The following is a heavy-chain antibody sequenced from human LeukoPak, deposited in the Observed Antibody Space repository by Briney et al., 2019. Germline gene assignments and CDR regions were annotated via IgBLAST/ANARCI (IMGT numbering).Heavy chain of an antibody. CDR1: GTSFSSYY. D-gene: IGHD4-17*01. V-gene: IGHV4-34*01. J-gene: IGHJ4*02. CDR3: ARMTTGHDY. CDR2: VNHSGYT. Sequence: PSETLSLTCGVSGTSFSSYYWSWIRQPPGKGLEWIGEVNHSGYTNTNPSLKSRVTISVDTSNNQFSLRLSSVTAADTAVHFCARMTTGHDYWGQGTLVTVSS.